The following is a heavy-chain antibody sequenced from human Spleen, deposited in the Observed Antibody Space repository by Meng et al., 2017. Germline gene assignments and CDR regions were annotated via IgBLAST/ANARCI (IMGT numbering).Heavy chain of an antibody. J-gene: IGHJ5*02. V-gene: IGHV4-4*02. D-gene: IGHD2-21*01. CDR1: GDSISGRDW. Sequence: QGQLQGSGPGLVKPSGTLSPTAAASGDSISGRDWWSWVRQPPGKGLEWIGEISQGRGRTNYNPSLKSRVTISLDKSKNQFSLNVNSVTAADTAVYYCVRNEGYSFGAWGQGTLVTVSS. CDR3: VRNEGYSFGA. CDR2: ISQGRGRT.